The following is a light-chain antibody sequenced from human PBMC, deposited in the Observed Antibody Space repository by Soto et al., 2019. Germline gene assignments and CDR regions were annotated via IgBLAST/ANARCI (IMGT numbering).Light chain of an antibody. CDR3: QQRSNWPPL. V-gene: IGKV3-11*01. CDR2: DAS. CDR1: QSVSSY. J-gene: IGKJ5*01. Sequence: EIVLTQSPATLSLSPGERATLSCRASQSVSSYLAWYQQKPGQAPRLLIYDASNRATGIPARFSGSGSGTDCTLTISSLEHEDFAVYYCQQRSNWPPLFGQGTRLEIK.